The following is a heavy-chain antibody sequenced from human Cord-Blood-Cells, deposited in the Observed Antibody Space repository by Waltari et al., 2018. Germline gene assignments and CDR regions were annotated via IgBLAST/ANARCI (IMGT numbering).Heavy chain of an antibody. V-gene: IGHV1-69*02. J-gene: IGHJ4*02. CDR3: ARDVEMATMRAFDY. Sequence: QVQLVQSGAEVKKPGSSVKVSCKASGGTFSSYTISWVRQAPGQGLEWMGRIIPILGIANYAQNCQGRVTITADKSPSTAYMELSSLRSEDTAVYYCARDVEMATMRAFDYWGQGTLVTVSS. D-gene: IGHD5-12*01. CDR1: GGTFSSYT. CDR2: IIPILGIA.